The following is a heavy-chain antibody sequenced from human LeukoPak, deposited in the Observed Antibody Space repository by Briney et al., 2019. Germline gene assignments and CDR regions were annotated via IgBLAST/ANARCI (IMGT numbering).Heavy chain of an antibody. CDR1: GYSISSGYY. V-gene: IGHV4-38-2*02. CDR2: MYYSSGNT. D-gene: IGHD3-10*01. CDR3: ARGRGEGRGIAMVRGVRAPSYNWFDP. Sequence: SETLSLTCTVSGYSISSGYYWGWIRQPPGKGLEWIGSMYYSSGNTYYNPSLKSRVTISVDTSKNQFSLKPSSVTAADTAVYYCARGRGEGRGIAMVRGVRAPSYNWFDPWGHGTQVTVSS. J-gene: IGHJ5*02.